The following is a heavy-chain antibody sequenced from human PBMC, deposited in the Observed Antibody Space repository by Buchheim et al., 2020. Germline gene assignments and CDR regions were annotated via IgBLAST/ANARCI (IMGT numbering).Heavy chain of an antibody. J-gene: IGHJ5*02. CDR2: IWFDGSAE. V-gene: IGHV3-33*06. D-gene: IGHD5-18*01. CDR1: GFAFSGYG. Sequence: QVQLVESGGGVVQPGRSLGLSCSASGFAFSGYGMHWVRQAPGKGLEWVARIWFDGSAEEYADFVKGRFSISSDNSKNTLFLQMSSLGAEDTAVYYCANYSRYTYGSWSWFDPWGQGTL. CDR3: ANYSRYTYGSWSWFDP.